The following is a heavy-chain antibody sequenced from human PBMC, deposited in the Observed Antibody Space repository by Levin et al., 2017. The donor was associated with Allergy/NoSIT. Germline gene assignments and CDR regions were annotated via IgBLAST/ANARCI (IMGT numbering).Heavy chain of an antibody. J-gene: IGHJ1*01. D-gene: IGHD3-22*01. V-gene: IGHV3-30*06. Sequence: HAGGSLRLSCAASAFPFSTTAMHWVRQAPGKGLEWLAVASHAGNNNYHADSVKGRFTISRDNSNNTLFLHMNSLTPEDTAVYYCATVDSRQGFWGQGTLVTVS. CDR1: AFPFSTTA. CDR3: ATVDSRQGF. CDR2: ASHAGNNN.